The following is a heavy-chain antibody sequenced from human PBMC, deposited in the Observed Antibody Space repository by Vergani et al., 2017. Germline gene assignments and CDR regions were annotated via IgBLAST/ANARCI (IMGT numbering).Heavy chain of an antibody. CDR1: GGTFSSYA. Sequence: QVQLVQSGAEVKKPGSSVKVSCKASGGTFSSYAISWVRQAPGQGLEWMGGIIPIFGTANYAQKFQGRVTITADESTSTAYMELSSLRSEDTAVYYCAGEGCSSTGCDPIRWGIGAIDIWGQGTMVTVSS. V-gene: IGHV1-69*01. D-gene: IGHD2-2*01. CDR2: IIPIFGTA. J-gene: IGHJ3*02. CDR3: AGEGCSSTGCDPIRWGIGAIDI.